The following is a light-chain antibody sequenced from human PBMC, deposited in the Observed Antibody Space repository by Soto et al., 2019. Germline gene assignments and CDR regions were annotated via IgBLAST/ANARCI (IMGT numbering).Light chain of an antibody. V-gene: IGKV1-5*03. CDR1: QNVNIW. Sequence: DIQVTQSPSTQSAFVGDRVILTCRASQNVNIWLAWYQQRPRKAPKLLIYKTSSLESGVPSRFSGSGSGTEFTLTISSLETDDFGTYFCLQYNSLPYTFGQGTKLEIK. CDR3: LQYNSLPYT. CDR2: KTS. J-gene: IGKJ2*01.